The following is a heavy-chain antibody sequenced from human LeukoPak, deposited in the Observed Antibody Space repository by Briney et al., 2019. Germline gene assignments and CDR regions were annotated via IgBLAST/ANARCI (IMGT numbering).Heavy chain of an antibody. CDR2: ISYDGSNK. J-gene: IGHJ4*02. V-gene: IGHV3-30*18. Sequence: GGSLRLSCAASGFTFSSYGMHWVRQAPGKGLEWVAVISYDGSNKYYADSVKGRFTISRDNSKNTLYLQMNSLRAEDTAVYYCAKDGHSGIAAAGMGVFDYWGQGTLVTVSS. CDR1: GFTFSSYG. D-gene: IGHD6-13*01. CDR3: AKDGHSGIAAAGMGVFDY.